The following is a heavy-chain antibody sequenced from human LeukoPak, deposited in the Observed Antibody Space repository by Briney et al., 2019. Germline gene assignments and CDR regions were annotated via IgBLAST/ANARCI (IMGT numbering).Heavy chain of an antibody. CDR1: GFTFSSHW. CDR3: VKQYVDI. J-gene: IGHJ5*02. V-gene: IGHV3-7*03. D-gene: IGHD1/OR15-1a*01. Sequence: GGSLRLSCVDSGFTFSSHWMSWVRQAPGKGLEWVANINQGEGEKYYVDSVKGRFTISRDNAKKSLFLQMNSLRAEDTAVYYCVKQYVDIWGQGTLVIVSS. CDR2: INQGEGEK.